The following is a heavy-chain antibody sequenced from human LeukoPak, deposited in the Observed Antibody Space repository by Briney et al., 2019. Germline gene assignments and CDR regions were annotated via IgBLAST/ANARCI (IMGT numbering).Heavy chain of an antibody. V-gene: IGHV3-53*01. CDR3: ARDLHPRLTGYFDY. Sequence: GGALRLSCVASGFTVSSYYVSWVRQAPGKGLEWVSVIYSGGSTYYADSVEGRFTVSRGNSKNTLYLEMKSLRADDTAVYYCARDLHPRLTGYFDYWGQGTLVTVSS. CDR1: GFTVSSYY. D-gene: IGHD3-16*01. CDR2: IYSGGST. J-gene: IGHJ4*02.